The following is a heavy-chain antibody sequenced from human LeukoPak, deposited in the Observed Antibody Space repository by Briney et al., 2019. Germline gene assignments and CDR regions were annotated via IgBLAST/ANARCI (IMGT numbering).Heavy chain of an antibody. Sequence: GGSLRLSCAASGFTVSSNYMSWVRQAPGKGLEWVSVIYSGGSTYYADSVKGRFTISRDNSKNTLYLQMNSLRAEDTAVYYCARDYGDSDYFDYWGQGTLVTVSS. J-gene: IGHJ4*02. D-gene: IGHD7-27*01. V-gene: IGHV3-66*01. CDR3: ARDYGDSDYFDY. CDR1: GFTVSSNY. CDR2: IYSGGST.